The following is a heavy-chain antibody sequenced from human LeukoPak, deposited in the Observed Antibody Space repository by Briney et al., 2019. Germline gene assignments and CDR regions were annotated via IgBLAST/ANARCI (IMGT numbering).Heavy chain of an antibody. Sequence: GGSLRLSCAASGFTFSSYGMHWVRQAPGKGLEWVAVISYDGSNKYYADSVKGRFTISRDNSKNTLYLQMNSLRAEDTAVYYYAKRGYFDYWGQGTLVTVSS. CDR3: AKRGYFDY. CDR2: ISYDGSNK. V-gene: IGHV3-30*18. CDR1: GFTFSSYG. J-gene: IGHJ4*02.